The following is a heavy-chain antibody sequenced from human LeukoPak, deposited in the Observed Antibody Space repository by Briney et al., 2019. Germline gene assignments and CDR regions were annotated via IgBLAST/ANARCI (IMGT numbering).Heavy chain of an antibody. CDR1: GYTFTGYY. CDR2: INPNSGGT. Sequence: GASVKVSCKASGYTFTGYYMHWVRQAPGQGLEWMGWINPNSGGTNYAQKFQGRVTMTRDTSISTAYMELGRLRSDDTAVYYCARERITMVRGVSSLSYWGQGTLVTVSS. D-gene: IGHD3-10*01. V-gene: IGHV1-2*02. J-gene: IGHJ4*02. CDR3: ARERITMVRGVSSLSY.